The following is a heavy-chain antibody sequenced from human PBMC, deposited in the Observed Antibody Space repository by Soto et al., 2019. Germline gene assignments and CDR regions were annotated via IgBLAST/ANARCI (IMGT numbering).Heavy chain of an antibody. CDR3: ARALLSHSYESGGYASYFHAMDV. Sequence: QVQLVQSGAEVKKPGSSVKVSCKASGGTFSSLDINWVRQAPGQGLEWMGGIIPISETTNYAQIFQGRVSIVADISTGTAYMELSRLRSEDTAVYYCARALLSHSYESGGYASYFHAMDVWGQGTPVTVSS. CDR2: IIPISETT. V-gene: IGHV1-69*06. CDR1: GGTFSSLD. J-gene: IGHJ6*02. D-gene: IGHD3-22*01.